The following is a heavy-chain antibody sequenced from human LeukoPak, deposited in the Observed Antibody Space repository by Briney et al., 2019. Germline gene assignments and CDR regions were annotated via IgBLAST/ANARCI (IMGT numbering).Heavy chain of an antibody. CDR3: AKGQRENSIYGTFDS. Sequence: GGSLRLSCTASGLTFDDYAMHWVRQTPGKGLEWVSLISGNGENTYYADSVKGRFTISRDTSKNSLYLQMNSLRTEDTAFYSCAKGQRENSIYGTFDSWGQGTPVTVSS. D-gene: IGHD4-17*01. CDR2: ISGNGENT. J-gene: IGHJ4*02. CDR1: GLTFDDYA. V-gene: IGHV3-43*02.